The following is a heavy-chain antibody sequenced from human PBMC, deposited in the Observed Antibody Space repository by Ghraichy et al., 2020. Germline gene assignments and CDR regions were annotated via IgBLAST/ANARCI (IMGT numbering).Heavy chain of an antibody. V-gene: IGHV4-39*01. CDR3: ASHDSLGSSWSSVKWFDP. CDR2: IYYTGST. J-gene: IGHJ5*02. Sequence: EWIGSIYYTGSTYYMSYLKSRVTISVDKSKNQISLKLTSVTASDTAVYYCASHDSLGSSWSSVKWFDPWGQGTLVTVSS. D-gene: IGHD6-13*01.